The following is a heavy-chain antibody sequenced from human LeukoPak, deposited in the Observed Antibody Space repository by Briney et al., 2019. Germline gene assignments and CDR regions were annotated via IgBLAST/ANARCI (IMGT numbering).Heavy chain of an antibody. Sequence: PGGSLRLSCAASGFTFNSYVMNWVRQAPGRGLEWVSGISGSGGSTYYADSVKGRFTISRDNSKNTLFLQMSSLRAEDTALYYCAKGGSGYFADLWGQGTLVTVSS. CDR1: GFTFNSYV. CDR3: AKGGSGYFADL. J-gene: IGHJ5*02. V-gene: IGHV3-23*01. D-gene: IGHD3-22*01. CDR2: ISGSGGST.